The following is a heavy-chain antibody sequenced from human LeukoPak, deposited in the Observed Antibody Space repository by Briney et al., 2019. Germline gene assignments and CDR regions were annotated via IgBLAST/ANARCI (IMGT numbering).Heavy chain of an antibody. CDR2: ISSSSSYI. V-gene: IGHV3-21*01. CDR1: GFTFSSYS. D-gene: IGHD1-14*01. Sequence: GGSLRLSCAASGFTFSSYSMSWVRQAPGKGLEWVSSISSSSSYISYADSMKGRFTISRDNAKNSVYLQVNSLRDEDTAVYYCARGTNFDYWGQGTLVTVSS. J-gene: IGHJ4*02. CDR3: ARGTNFDY.